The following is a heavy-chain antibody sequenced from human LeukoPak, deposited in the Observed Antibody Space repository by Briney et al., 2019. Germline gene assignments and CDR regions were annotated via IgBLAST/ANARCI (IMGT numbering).Heavy chain of an antibody. J-gene: IGHJ3*02. CDR2: ISSSDYI. Sequence: PGGSLRLSCEASGFTFSTYTMNWVRQAPGKGLEWVASISSSDYIYYADPVKGRFSISRDNAKKSLNLQMNSLRAEDTAVYYCAREVPAAMSGFDIWGQGTMVTVSS. D-gene: IGHD2-2*01. V-gene: IGHV3-21*01. CDR1: GFTFSTYT. CDR3: AREVPAAMSGFDI.